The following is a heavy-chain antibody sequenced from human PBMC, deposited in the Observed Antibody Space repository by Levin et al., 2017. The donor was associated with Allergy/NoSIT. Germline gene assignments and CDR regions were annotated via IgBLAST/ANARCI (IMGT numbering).Heavy chain of an antibody. D-gene: IGHD2-2*03. CDR1: GFSLSTSGVG. CDR3: SHTRLLDIVVVPAASWFDP. Sequence: SGPTLVKPTQTLTLTCTFSGFSLSTSGVGVGWIRQPPGKALEWLALIYWNDDKRYSPSLKSRLTITKDTSKNQVVLTMTNMDPVDTATYYCSHTRLLDIVVVPAASWFDPWGQGTLVTVSS. V-gene: IGHV2-5*01. CDR2: IYWNDDK. J-gene: IGHJ5*02.